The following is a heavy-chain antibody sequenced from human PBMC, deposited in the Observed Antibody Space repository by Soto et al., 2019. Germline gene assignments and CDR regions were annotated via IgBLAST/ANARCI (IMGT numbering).Heavy chain of an antibody. Sequence: VGSLRLSCAASGFTFSSYAMSWVRQAPGKGLEWVSAISGSGGSTYYADSVKGRFTISRDNSKNTLYLQMNSLRAEDTAVYYCAKEDRYYDFWSGQPSAHYCGQRTLVTVSS. D-gene: IGHD3-3*01. V-gene: IGHV3-23*01. CDR1: GFTFSSYA. CDR3: AKEDRYYDFWSGQPSAHY. CDR2: ISGSGGST. J-gene: IGHJ4*02.